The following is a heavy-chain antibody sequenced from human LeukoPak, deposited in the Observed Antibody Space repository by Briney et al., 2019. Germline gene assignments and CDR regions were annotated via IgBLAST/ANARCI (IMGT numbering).Heavy chain of an antibody. Sequence: GASVKVSRKASGYTFTSYDINWVRQATGQGLEWLGWMSPSSGNTGYARQFQGRVTMPSDTSMSTAYMELSGLTSEDTAVYYCARARSGGYPDYWSQGSLVTVSS. D-gene: IGHD6-19*01. J-gene: IGHJ4*02. CDR3: ARARSGGYPDY. CDR1: GYTFTSYD. CDR2: MSPSSGNT. V-gene: IGHV1-8*01.